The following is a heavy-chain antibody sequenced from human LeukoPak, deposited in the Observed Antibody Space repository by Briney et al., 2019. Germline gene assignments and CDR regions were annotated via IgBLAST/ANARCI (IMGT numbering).Heavy chain of an antibody. CDR1: GVTFSSYA. Sequence: GGSLRLSCAASGVTFSSYAMSWVRQAPGKGLEWVSGISGSGSSTYYADSVKGRFTISRDNSKNTLYLQMNSLRAEDTAVYYCATASSTRKGFDYWGQGTLVTVSS. CDR3: ATASSTRKGFDY. V-gene: IGHV3-23*01. D-gene: IGHD2-2*01. J-gene: IGHJ4*02. CDR2: ISGSGSST.